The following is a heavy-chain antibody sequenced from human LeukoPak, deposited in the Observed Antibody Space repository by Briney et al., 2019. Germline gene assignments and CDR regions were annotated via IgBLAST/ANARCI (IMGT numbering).Heavy chain of an antibody. J-gene: IGHJ6*03. V-gene: IGHV3-21*01. CDR1: GFTFSSYS. Sequence: GGSLRLSCAASGFTFSSYSMNWVRQAPGKGLEWVSSISSSSSYIYYADSVKGRFTISRDNAKNSLYLQMNSLRAEDTAVYYCARSPGAPYFYYYMDVWGKGTTVTVSS. D-gene: IGHD2-2*01. CDR3: ARSPGAPYFYYYMDV. CDR2: ISSSSSYI.